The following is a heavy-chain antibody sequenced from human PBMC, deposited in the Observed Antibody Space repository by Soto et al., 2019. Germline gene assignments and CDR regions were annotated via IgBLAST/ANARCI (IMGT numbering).Heavy chain of an antibody. Sequence: QVQLEQSGAEVKKPGSSVKVSCKASGGTFRTAAISWVRKAAGQGLEWMGGIMPVFRTPDYAQKFQGRVTITADESTNTAYMELSGLRSDDTAVYYCARDNDRPQLGGNYYYILDVWGQGTTITVSS. D-gene: IGHD2-8*01. J-gene: IGHJ6*02. V-gene: IGHV1-69*01. CDR1: GGTFRTAA. CDR3: ARDNDRPQLGGNYYYILDV. CDR2: IMPVFRTP.